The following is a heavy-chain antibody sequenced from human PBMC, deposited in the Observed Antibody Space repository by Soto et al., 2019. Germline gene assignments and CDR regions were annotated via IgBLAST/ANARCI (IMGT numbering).Heavy chain of an antibody. D-gene: IGHD4-17*01. CDR3: AKDRYGDYGGIDY. J-gene: IGHJ4*02. CDR1: GFTFSTYA. Sequence: GGSLRLSCAASGFTFSTYAMIWVRQAPGKGLEWVSVITGSGGSTYYADSVKGRFTISRDTSKNTLFLQMNSLRAEDTAVYYCAKDRYGDYGGIDYWGQGTGVTVSS. V-gene: IGHV3-23*01. CDR2: ITGSGGST.